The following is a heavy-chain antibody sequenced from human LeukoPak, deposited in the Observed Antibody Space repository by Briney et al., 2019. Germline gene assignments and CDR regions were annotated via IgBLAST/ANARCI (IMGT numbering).Heavy chain of an antibody. V-gene: IGHV1-24*01. D-gene: IGHD6-13*01. CDR2: FDPEDGET. CDR1: GYTLTELS. J-gene: IGHJ3*02. CDR3: ATEGRAAAGPYSAFDI. Sequence: GASVKVSCKVSGYTLTELSMHWVRQAPGKGLEWMGGFDPEDGETIYAQKFQGRVTMTEDTSTDTAYMKLSSLRSEDTAVYYCATEGRAAAGPYSAFDIWGQGTMVTVSS.